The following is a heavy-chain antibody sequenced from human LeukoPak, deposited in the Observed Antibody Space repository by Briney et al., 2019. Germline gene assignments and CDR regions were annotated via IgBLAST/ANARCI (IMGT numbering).Heavy chain of an antibody. D-gene: IGHD5-24*01. Sequence: PSETLSLTCTVSGGSISSYYWSWIRQPPGKGLEWIGYIYYSGSTNYNPSLKSRVTMSVDTSKNQFSLKLSSVTAADTAVYYCAREGYNLDSDYWGQGTLVTVSS. CDR2: IYYSGST. J-gene: IGHJ4*02. CDR3: AREGYNLDSDY. CDR1: GGSISSYY. V-gene: IGHV4-59*12.